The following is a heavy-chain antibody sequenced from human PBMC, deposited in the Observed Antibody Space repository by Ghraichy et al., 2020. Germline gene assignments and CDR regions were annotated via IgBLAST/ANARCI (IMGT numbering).Heavy chain of an antibody. J-gene: IGHJ5*02. V-gene: IGHV4-59*01. CDR1: GGSISRYY. CDR2: IYNSGST. CDR3: ARDPSSAGSSNNWFDP. Sequence: SETLSLTCTVSGGSISRYYWSWIRQPPGKGLEWIAYIYNSGSTKYNPSLKSRVTISVDTSKNQLSLKLSSVTAADTAVYYCARDPSSAGSSNNWFDPWGQGTLVTVSS. D-gene: IGHD6-13*01.